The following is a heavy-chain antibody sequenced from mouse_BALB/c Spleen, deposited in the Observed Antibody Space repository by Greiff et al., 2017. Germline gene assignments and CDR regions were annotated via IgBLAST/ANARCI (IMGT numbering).Heavy chain of an antibody. J-gene: IGHJ2*01. CDR2: ISYSGST. CDR3: AREGAY. V-gene: IGHV3-2*02. Sequence: EVKLQESGPGLVKPSQSLSLTCTVTGYSITSDYAWNWIRQFPGNKLEWMGYISYSGSTSYNPSLKSRISITRDTSKNQFFLQLNSVTTEDTATYYCAREGAYWGQGTTLTVSS. CDR1: GYSITSDYA.